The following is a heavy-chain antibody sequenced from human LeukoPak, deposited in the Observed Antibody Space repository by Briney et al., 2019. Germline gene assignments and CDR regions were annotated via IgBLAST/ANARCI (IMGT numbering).Heavy chain of an antibody. V-gene: IGHV4-61*01. CDR1: GGSVSSGSYY. D-gene: IGHD6-19*01. CDR3: ARDFFLWSSGHDAFDI. Sequence: SETLSLTCTVSGGSVSSGSYYWSWIRQPPGKGLEWIGYIYYSGSTNYNPSLKSRVTISVDPSKNQFSLKLSSVTAADTAVYYCARDFFLWSSGHDAFDIWGQGTMVTVSS. CDR2: IYYSGST. J-gene: IGHJ3*02.